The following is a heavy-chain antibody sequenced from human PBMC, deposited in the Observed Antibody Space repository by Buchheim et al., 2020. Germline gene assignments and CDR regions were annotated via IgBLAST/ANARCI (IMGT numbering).Heavy chain of an antibody. CDR3: ARGTGYSSGWYDY. J-gene: IGHJ4*02. CDR2: IWYDGSNK. V-gene: IGHV3-33*01. CDR1: GFTFSSYG. Sequence: QVQLVESGGGVVQPGRSLRLSCAASGFTFSSYGMHWVRQAPGKGLEWVAVIWYDGSNKYYADSVKGRFTISRDNSKKTLYLQMNSLRAEDTAVYYCARGTGYSSGWYDYWGQGTL. D-gene: IGHD6-19*01.